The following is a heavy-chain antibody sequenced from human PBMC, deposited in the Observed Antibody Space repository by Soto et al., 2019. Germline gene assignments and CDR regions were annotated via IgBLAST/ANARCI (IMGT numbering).Heavy chain of an antibody. CDR3: ASQYYYDSSGSQTFDY. Sequence: SETLSVNCTVSGGSISSGDYYWSWIRQPPGKGLEWIGYIYYSGSTYYNPSLKSRVTISVDTSKNQFSLKLSSVTAADTAVYYCASQYYYDSSGSQTFDYWGQGTQVTVSS. V-gene: IGHV4-30-4*01. CDR1: GGSISSGDYY. D-gene: IGHD3-22*01. CDR2: IYYSGST. J-gene: IGHJ4*02.